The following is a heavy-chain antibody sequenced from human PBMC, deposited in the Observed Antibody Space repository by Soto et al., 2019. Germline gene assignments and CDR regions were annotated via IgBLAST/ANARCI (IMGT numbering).Heavy chain of an antibody. Sequence: PGGSLRLSCAASGFTFSSYSMNWVRQAPGKGLEWVSYISSSSSTIYYADSVKGRFTISRDNAKNSLYLQMNSLRDEDTAVYYCASLRYYYDSSGTDYYYYGMDVWGQGTTVTVSS. CDR2: ISSSSSTI. D-gene: IGHD3-22*01. J-gene: IGHJ6*02. CDR3: ASLRYYYDSSGTDYYYYGMDV. CDR1: GFTFSSYS. V-gene: IGHV3-48*02.